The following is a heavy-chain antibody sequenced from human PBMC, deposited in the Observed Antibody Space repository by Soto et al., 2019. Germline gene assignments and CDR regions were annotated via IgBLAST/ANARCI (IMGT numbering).Heavy chain of an antibody. CDR3: ARTVDYGGNSGFDY. V-gene: IGHV4-4*02. Sequence: QMQLQESRPGLVKSSGTLSLTCAVSGGSITTNNWWTWVRQPPGKGLEWIGEIYHRGTTNYNTSLKSRVTIAVNKSRNQFSLKLSSVTAADTAVYYCARTVDYGGNSGFDYWGHGTLVTVS. CDR2: IYHRGTT. CDR1: GGSITTNNW. J-gene: IGHJ4*01. D-gene: IGHD4-17*01.